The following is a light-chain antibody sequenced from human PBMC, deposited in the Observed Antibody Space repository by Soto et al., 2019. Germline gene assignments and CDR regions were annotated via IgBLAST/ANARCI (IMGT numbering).Light chain of an antibody. CDR1: PSVSNS. V-gene: IGKV3-11*01. CDR3: QQRSNWPPF. Sequence: ESVLTQSPATLSLSPGERATLSCRASPSVSNSLAWYQHKPGQAPRLLIYDAFNRATGVPTRFSGSGSGTDFTLTISSLEPEDFAVYYCQQRSNWPPFFGQGTRLEIK. CDR2: DAF. J-gene: IGKJ5*01.